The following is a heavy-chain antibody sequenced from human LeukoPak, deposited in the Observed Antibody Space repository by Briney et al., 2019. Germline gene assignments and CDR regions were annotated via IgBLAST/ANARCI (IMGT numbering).Heavy chain of an antibody. V-gene: IGHV1-69*05. CDR2: IIPIFGTA. CDR1: GGTFSIYA. D-gene: IGHD3-22*01. CDR3: AREPSNSRGYYYDSSGYYDY. Sequence: SVKVSCKASGGTFSIYAISWVRQAPGQGLEWMGGIIPIFGTANYAQKFQGRVTITTDESTSTAYMELSSLRSEDTAVYYCAREPSNSRGYYYDSSGYYDYWGQGTLVTVSS. J-gene: IGHJ4*02.